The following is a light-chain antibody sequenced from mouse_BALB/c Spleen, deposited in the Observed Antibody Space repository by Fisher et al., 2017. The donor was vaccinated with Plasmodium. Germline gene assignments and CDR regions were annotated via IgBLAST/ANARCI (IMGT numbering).Light chain of an antibody. Sequence: DIVLTQSPSSLVVSVGEKVTMSCKSSQSLLYSGNPKNYLAWYQQKPGQSPKLLIYWASTREFGVPDRFTGSGSGTDFTLTISSVKAEDLTVYYCQQYNNYRTFGGGTKREIK. CDR1: QSLLYSGNPKNY. CDR3: QQYNNYRT. CDR2: WAS. J-gene: IGKJ1*01. V-gene: IGKV8-30*01.